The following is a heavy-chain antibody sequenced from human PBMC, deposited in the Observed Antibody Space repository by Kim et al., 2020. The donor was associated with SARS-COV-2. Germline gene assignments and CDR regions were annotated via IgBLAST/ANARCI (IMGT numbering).Heavy chain of an antibody. D-gene: IGHD2-8*01. CDR2: IRATSTVI. J-gene: IGHJ4*02. V-gene: IGHV3-23*01. CDR3: ARTMGFSSVRYYFDI. Sequence: GGSLRLSCAASGFSFSDHAMSWVRQAPGKGPEWVSGIRATSTVIYYADSVKGRLTVSSDNSKNALYLQMNSLRAEDTAIFYCARTMGFSSVRYYFDIWGRGTLVTVSS. CDR1: GFSFSDHA.